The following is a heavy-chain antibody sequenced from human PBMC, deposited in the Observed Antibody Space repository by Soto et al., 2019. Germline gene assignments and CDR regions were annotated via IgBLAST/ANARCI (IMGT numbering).Heavy chain of an antibody. CDR1: GFTFNNFW. CDR2: INTDGSVT. J-gene: IGHJ4*02. V-gene: IGHV3-74*01. Sequence: GGSLRLSCAGSGFTFNNFWMHWVRQAPGKGLVWVARINTDGSVTSHADSVKGRFTISRDNAKSTLYLQMNSLRAEDSARYYCARQTGLGATNYWGRGTLVTVSS. D-gene: IGHD1-26*01. CDR3: ARQTGLGATNY.